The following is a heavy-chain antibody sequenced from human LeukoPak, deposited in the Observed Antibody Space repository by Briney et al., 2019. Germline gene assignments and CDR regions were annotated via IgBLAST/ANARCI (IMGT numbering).Heavy chain of an antibody. V-gene: IGHV4-4*07. CDR2: IYTSGTI. Sequence: SETLSLTCTVSGGSISSYYWGWIRQPAGTALEWIGRIYTSGTITYNPSLKSRVTISVDTSKNQFSLKLSSVTAADTAVYYCARGGKTAMVMDYWGQGTLVTVSS. CDR1: GGSISSYY. CDR3: ARGGKTAMVMDY. D-gene: IGHD5-18*01. J-gene: IGHJ4*02.